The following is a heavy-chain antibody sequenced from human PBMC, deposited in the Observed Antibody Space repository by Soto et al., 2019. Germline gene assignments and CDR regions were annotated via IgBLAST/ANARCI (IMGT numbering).Heavy chain of an antibody. Sequence: QVQLVQSGAEVKKPGSSVKVSCKASGGTFSSYAISWVRQAPGQGLEWMGGIIPIFGTANYAQKFQGRVTITADESTSTAYMELSRLRSEDTAVYYCATLLVPAAQNYYGMDVWGQGTTVTVSS. CDR3: ATLLVPAAQNYYGMDV. J-gene: IGHJ6*02. V-gene: IGHV1-69*12. D-gene: IGHD2-2*01. CDR1: GGTFSSYA. CDR2: IIPIFGTA.